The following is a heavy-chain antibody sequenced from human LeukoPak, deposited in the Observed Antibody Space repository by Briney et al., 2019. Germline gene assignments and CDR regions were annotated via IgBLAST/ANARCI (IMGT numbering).Heavy chain of an antibody. V-gene: IGHV1-69*04. CDR1: GGTFSSYA. D-gene: IGHD1-26*01. CDR3: ARVPQPGQSGAIGAFDI. Sequence: GASVKVSCKASGGTFSSYAISWVRQAPGQGLEWMGRIIPILGIANYAQKFQGRVTITADKSTSTAYMELSSLRSEDTAVYYCARVPQPGQSGAIGAFDIWGQGTMVTVSS. CDR2: IIPILGIA. J-gene: IGHJ3*02.